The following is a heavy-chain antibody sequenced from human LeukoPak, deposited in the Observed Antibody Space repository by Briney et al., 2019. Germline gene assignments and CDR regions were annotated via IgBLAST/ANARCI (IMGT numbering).Heavy chain of an antibody. Sequence: VASVKVSCKASGGTFSSYAISWVRQAPGQGLEWMGGIIPIFGTANYAQKFQGRVTITADESTSTAYMELSSLRSEDTAVYYCARAKYYYDSGGYQSYYYYGMDVWGQGTTVTVSS. D-gene: IGHD3-22*01. CDR2: IIPIFGTA. J-gene: IGHJ6*02. CDR1: GGTFSSYA. V-gene: IGHV1-69*01. CDR3: ARAKYYYDSGGYQSYYYYGMDV.